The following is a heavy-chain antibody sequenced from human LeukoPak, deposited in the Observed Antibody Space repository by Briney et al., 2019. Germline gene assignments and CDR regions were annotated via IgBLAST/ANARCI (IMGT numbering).Heavy chain of an antibody. CDR1: GASITSGGYY. CDR2: ISYSGST. D-gene: IGHD2-2*01. Sequence: PSQTLSLTCTVSGASITSGGYYWSWIRQHPGKGLEGIGYISYSGSTYYNPSLKSRVTISVDTSKNQFSLKLSSVPAADTAVYYCARDQYHELFDYWGQGTLVAVSS. V-gene: IGHV4-31*03. CDR3: ARDQYHELFDY. J-gene: IGHJ4*02.